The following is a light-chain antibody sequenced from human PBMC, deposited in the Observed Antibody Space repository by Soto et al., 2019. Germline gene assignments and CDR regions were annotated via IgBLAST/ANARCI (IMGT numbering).Light chain of an antibody. CDR1: QSISKF. Sequence: DIQMTQSPSSLSASVGDRVSSSCRASQSISKFLNWYHQKPGKAPKLLIYGASSLRSGVPSRFSGSGPGTDFTLTISSLQPEDFATYYCQQSYSSPITFGQGTRLEIK. J-gene: IGKJ5*01. V-gene: IGKV1-39*01. CDR3: QQSYSSPIT. CDR2: GAS.